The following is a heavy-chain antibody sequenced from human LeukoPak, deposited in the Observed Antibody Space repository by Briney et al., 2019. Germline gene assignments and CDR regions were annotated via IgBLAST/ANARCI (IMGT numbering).Heavy chain of an antibody. V-gene: IGHV3-23*01. D-gene: IGHD3-10*01. J-gene: IGHJ4*02. CDR3: AKDSLLVRGFGDQIDY. Sequence: GGSLRLSCAASGFTFSSYAMSWVRQAPGKGLEWVSAISGSGGSTYYADSVKGRFTISRDNSKNTLYLQMNSLRAEDTAVYYCAKDSLLVRGFGDQIDYWGQGTLVTVSS. CDR2: ISGSGGST. CDR1: GFTFSSYA.